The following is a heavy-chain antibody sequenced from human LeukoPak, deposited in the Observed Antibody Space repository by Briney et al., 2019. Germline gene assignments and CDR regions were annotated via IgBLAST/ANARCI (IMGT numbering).Heavy chain of an antibody. D-gene: IGHD3-10*01. V-gene: IGHV1-46*01. CDR2: INPSSGST. CDR3: ARHHRFAENDGSGSLPNDK. CDR1: GYTFTSHG. J-gene: IGHJ4*02. Sequence: GASVKVSCKASGYTFTSHGITWVRQAPGQGLEWMGIINPSSGSTRYAQKFQDRVTMTTDTSTRTVYMELRSLRSDDTGVYYCARHHRFAENDGSGSLPNDKWGQGTLVTVSS.